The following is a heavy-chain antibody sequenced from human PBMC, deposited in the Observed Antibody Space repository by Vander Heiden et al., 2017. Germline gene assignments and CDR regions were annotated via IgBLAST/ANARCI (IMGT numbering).Heavy chain of an antibody. CDR2: MNPNSGNT. CDR3: ARGGDLVSSGSYLFDY. CDR1: GYTFTSYD. D-gene: IGHD3-10*01. V-gene: IGHV1-8*01. Sequence: QVQLVQSGAEVKKPGASVKVSCKASGYTFTSYDSNWVRQATGQGREWRGWMNPNSGNTGYAQKFQGRVTMTRNTSISTAYMELSSLRSEDTAVYYCARGGDLVSSGSYLFDYWGQGTLVTVSS. J-gene: IGHJ4*02.